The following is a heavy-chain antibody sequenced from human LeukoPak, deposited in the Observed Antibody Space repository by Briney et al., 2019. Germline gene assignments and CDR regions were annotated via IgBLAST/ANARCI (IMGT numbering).Heavy chain of an antibody. CDR1: GGSISSYY. V-gene: IGHV4-59*01. CDR2: IYYSGST. J-gene: IGHJ6*03. CDR3: ARDHSSGWPHYYYYYMDV. Sequence: SETLSLTCTVSGGSISSYYWSWIRQPPGKGLEWIGYIYYSGSTNYNPSLKSRVTISVDTSKNQFSLKLSSVTAADTAVYYCARDHSSGWPHYYYYYMDVWGKGTTVTVSS. D-gene: IGHD6-19*01.